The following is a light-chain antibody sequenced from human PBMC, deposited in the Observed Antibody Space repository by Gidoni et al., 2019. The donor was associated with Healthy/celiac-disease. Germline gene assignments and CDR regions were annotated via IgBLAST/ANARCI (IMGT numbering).Light chain of an antibody. V-gene: IGKV1-9*01. CDR2: AAS. J-gene: IGKJ3*01. CDR1: QGISSY. CDR3: QQLNSYLGT. Sequence: DIQLTQSPSFLSASVGDRVTITCRASQGISSYLAWYQQKPGKAPKLLIYAASTLQSGVPSRFSGSGSGTEFTLTISSLQPEDFATYYSQQLNSYLGTFGPGTKVDIK.